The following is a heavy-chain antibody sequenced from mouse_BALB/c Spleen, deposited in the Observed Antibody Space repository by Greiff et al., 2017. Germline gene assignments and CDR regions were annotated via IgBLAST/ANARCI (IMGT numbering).Heavy chain of an antibody. Sequence: VQLQQSGPELMKPGASVKISCKASGYSFTSYYMHWVKQSHGKSLEWIGYIDPFNGGTSYNQKFKGKATLTVDKSSSTAYMHLSSLTSEDSAVYYCARGGTTVVGGYWGQGTTLTVSS. D-gene: IGHD1-1*01. CDR3: ARGGTTVVGGY. CDR2: IDPFNGGT. CDR1: GYSFTSYY. J-gene: IGHJ2*01. V-gene: IGHV1S135*01.